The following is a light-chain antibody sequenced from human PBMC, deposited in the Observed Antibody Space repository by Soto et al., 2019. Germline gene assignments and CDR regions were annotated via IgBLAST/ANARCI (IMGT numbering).Light chain of an antibody. CDR2: GAS. CDR3: QQYGSSGT. V-gene: IGKV3-20*01. J-gene: IGKJ1*01. Sequence: EIVLTQSPGTPSLSPGERATLSCRASQSISRSYLAWYQKKSGQAPRLLFYGASTRATGIPDRFSGSGSGTDFTLTISSLQSEDFAVYYCQQYGSSGTFGQGTKVDIK. CDR1: QSISRSY.